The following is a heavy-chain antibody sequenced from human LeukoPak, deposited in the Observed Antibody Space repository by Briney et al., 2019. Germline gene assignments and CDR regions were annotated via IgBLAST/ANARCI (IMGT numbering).Heavy chain of an antibody. V-gene: IGHV1-69*06. CDR3: ARDNSVGDIAWWFDP. CDR1: GGTFSSYA. CDR2: IIPIFGTA. D-gene: IGHD3-16*02. J-gene: IGHJ5*02. Sequence: GASVKVSYKASGGTFSSYAISWVRQAPGQGLEWMGGIIPIFGTANYAQKFQGRVTITADKSTSTDYMELSSLRSEDTAVYYCARDNSVGDIAWWFDPWGQGTLVTVSS.